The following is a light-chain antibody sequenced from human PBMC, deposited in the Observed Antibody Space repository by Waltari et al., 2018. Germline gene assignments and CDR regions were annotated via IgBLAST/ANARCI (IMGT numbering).Light chain of an antibody. CDR2: DAS. V-gene: IGKV3-11*01. CDR3: QQRNIWPNT. J-gene: IGKJ2*01. Sequence: EIVLTQSPATLSLSPGERATLSCRASQSVGSYLAWYQQKPGQVPRLVIYDASSRATGVPARFRGSGSGTEFTLTISSLEPEDFAVYYCQQRNIWPNTFGQGTKLEIK. CDR1: QSVGSY.